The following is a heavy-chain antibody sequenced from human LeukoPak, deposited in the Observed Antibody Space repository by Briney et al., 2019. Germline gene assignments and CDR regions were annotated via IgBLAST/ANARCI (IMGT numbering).Heavy chain of an antibody. V-gene: IGHV4-4*07. CDR1: GGSISTYY. D-gene: IGHD3-10*01. CDR3: ARCGSGSYAVY. J-gene: IGHJ4*02. CDR2: LYTSGST. Sequence: SETLSLTCSVSGGSISTYYWSWIRQPAGKGLEWIGRLYTSGSTNYNPSLKSRVTISVDTSKNQFSLKLSSVTAADTAVYYCARCGSGSYAVYWGQGTLVTVSS.